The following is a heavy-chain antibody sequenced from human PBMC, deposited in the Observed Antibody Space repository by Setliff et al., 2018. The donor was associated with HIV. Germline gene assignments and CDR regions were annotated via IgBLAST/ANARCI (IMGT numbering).Heavy chain of an antibody. J-gene: IGHJ6*02. D-gene: IGHD7-27*01. CDR2: MYSGGNT. CDR1: GDSISSVSYS. V-gene: IGHV4-39*01. Sequence: SETLSLTCTVSGDSISSVSYSWGWIRQPPGKGLEWIGYMYSGGNTYYKPSLKSRVTMSVDSSKNQFSLKVNSVTAADTAVYYCARQTGDFDSYYSLDVWGQGTTVTVSS. CDR3: ARQTGDFDSYYSLDV.